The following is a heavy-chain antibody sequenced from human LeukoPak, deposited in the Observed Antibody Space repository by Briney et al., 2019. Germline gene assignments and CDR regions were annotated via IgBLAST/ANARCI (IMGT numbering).Heavy chain of an antibody. V-gene: IGHV1-2*02. CDR1: GYTFTNYY. J-gene: IGHJ4*02. CDR3: ARQLGNYYRAFDF. CDR2: IHPASAGA. D-gene: IGHD1-26*01. Sequence: ASVKVSCKPSGYTFTNYYIHWVRQAPGQGPEWGGWIHPASAGAAFAPKFQGRVSMTWDSSITTAFMDLTSLRSNDTAIYYCARQLGNYYRAFDFWGQGTLVTVSS.